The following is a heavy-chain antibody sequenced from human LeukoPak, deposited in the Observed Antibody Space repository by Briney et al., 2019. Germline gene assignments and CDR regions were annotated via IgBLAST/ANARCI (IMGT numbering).Heavy chain of an antibody. J-gene: IGHJ3*02. D-gene: IGHD3-22*01. CDR2: IYYSGST. Sequence: TLSLTCTVSGGSISSGGYYWSWIRQHPGKGLEWIGYIYYSGSTYYNPSLKSRVTISVDTSKNQFSLKLSSVTAADTAVYYCARRNIDYYDSSGYSAFDIWGQGTMVTVSS. CDR3: ARRNIDYYDSSGYSAFDI. CDR1: GGSISSGGYY. V-gene: IGHV4-31*03.